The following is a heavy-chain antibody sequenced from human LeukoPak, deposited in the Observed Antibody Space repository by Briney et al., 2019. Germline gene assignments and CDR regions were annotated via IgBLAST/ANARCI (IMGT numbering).Heavy chain of an antibody. J-gene: IGHJ4*02. CDR2: ISGSGGST. V-gene: IGHV3-23*01. CDR3: AKERRPYCSSTSCYRTYFDY. CDR1: GFTFSSYG. Sequence: GGSLRLSCAASGFTFSSYGMSWVRQAPGKGLEWVSAISGSGGSTYYADSVKGRFTISRDNSKNTLYLQMNSLRAEDTAVYYCAKERRPYCSSTSCYRTYFDYWGQGTLVTVSS. D-gene: IGHD2-2*01.